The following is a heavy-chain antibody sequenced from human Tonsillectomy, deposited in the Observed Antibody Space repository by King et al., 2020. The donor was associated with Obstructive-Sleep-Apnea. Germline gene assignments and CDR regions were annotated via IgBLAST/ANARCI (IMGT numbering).Heavy chain of an antibody. CDR1: GGSISNYY. CDR2: MYYSGNT. D-gene: IGHD5-12*01. J-gene: IGHJ4*02. Sequence: VQLQESGPGLVKPSETLSLTCTVSGGSISNYYWSWIRQPPGKGLEWIGYMYYSGNTNFNPSLKIRVTRSADTSKIQISLRLSSVTAADTAVYYCACQRGVEDYGGYGDYFDYWGQGTLVTVSS. CDR3: ACQRGVEDYGGYGDYFDY. V-gene: IGHV4-59*08.